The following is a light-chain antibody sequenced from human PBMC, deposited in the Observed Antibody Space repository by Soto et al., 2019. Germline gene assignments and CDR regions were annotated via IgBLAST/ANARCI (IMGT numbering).Light chain of an antibody. J-gene: IGLJ2*01. V-gene: IGLV2-8*01. CDR2: EVT. CDR3: TAYAGSNIPVV. Sequence: QSVLTQPPSASGSPGQSVSISCTGTSSDVGGYNFVSWYQQHPGKAPKLMIYEVTKRPSGVPDRFSGSKSGNTASLTVSGLQAEDEAYYYCTAYAGSNIPVVFGGGTKLTVL. CDR1: SSDVGGYNF.